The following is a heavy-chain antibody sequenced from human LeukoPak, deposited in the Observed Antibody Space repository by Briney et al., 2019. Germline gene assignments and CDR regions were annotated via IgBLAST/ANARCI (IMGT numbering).Heavy chain of an antibody. V-gene: IGHV1-2*02. CDR2: INPNSDVT. CDR3: ARAISAGSRITASDY. Sequence: ASVKRSCKTSGYTFTAYYMHWVRQAPGQGLEWMGWINPNSDVTNFAQNFQGRVSMTSDTSISTADMELSRLRSDDTAVYYCARAISAGSRITASDYWGQGSLVTVSS. J-gene: IGHJ4*02. CDR1: GYTFTAYY. D-gene: IGHD2-15*01.